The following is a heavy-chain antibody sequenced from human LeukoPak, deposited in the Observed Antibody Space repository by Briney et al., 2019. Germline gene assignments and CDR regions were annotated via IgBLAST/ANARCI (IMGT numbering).Heavy chain of an antibody. CDR3: ARDSYSTIWYGAFDI. V-gene: IGHV4-59*01. CDR1: GGSISNYY. D-gene: IGHD6-13*01. Sequence: PAETLSLTCTVSGGSISNYYWNWIRQPPGKGLEWIGYIYYSGSTDYNPSLKSRVTMSVDTSKSQFSLELTSVTAADTAVYYCARDSYSTIWYGAFDIWGQGTTVTVSS. CDR2: IYYSGST. J-gene: IGHJ3*02.